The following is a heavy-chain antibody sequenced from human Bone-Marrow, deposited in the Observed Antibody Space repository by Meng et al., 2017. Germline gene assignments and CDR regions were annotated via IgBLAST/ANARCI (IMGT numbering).Heavy chain of an antibody. J-gene: IGHJ6*02. D-gene: IGHD5-12*01. CDR1: GGTFSSYA. CDR2: IIPIFGKT. V-gene: IGHV1-69*06. Sequence: SVKVSCKASGGTFSSYAISRVRQAPGQGLEWMGGIIPIFGKTNYAQKFQGRVTITADKSTSTAYMELSSLRSEDTAVYYCASELGYRSYCGMDVWGQGTTVTVSS. CDR3: ASELGYRSYCGMDV.